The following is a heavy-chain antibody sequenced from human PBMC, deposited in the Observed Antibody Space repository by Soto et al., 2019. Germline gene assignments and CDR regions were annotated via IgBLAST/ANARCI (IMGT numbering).Heavy chain of an antibody. J-gene: IGHJ4*02. CDR1: GFTFSNYT. CDR3: AGRSGSSDY. CDR2: ISYDEIDK. V-gene: IGHV3-30*04. Sequence: GGSLRLSXAASGFTFSNYTMHWVRQAPGKGLEWVALISYDEIDKYFADAVKGRFTISRDNSKNTLYLQMDSLRAEDTAVYYCAGRSGSSDYWGRGTLVTVSS. D-gene: IGHD3-10*01.